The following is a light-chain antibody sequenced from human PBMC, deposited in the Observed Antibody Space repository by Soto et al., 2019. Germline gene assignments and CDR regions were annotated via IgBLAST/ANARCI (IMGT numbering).Light chain of an antibody. CDR3: QQCGSSPRT. CDR1: QSVSSNF. Sequence: EIVLTQSPGTLSLSPGERATLSCRASQSVSSNFLAWYQQKPGQAPRLLIYGASNRATGFPDRFSGSGSGTDFTLTITRLEPEDFAVYFCQQCGSSPRTFGQGTKV. CDR2: GAS. J-gene: IGKJ1*01. V-gene: IGKV3-20*01.